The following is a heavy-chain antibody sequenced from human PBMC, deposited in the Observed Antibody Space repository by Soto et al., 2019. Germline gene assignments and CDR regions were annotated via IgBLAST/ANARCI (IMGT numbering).Heavy chain of an antibody. J-gene: IGHJ6*02. CDR3: ARSQGSSTSLEIYYYYYYGMDV. Sequence: QVQLVQSGAEVKKPGSSVKVSCKASGGTFSSYAISWVRQAPGQGLEWMGGIIPISGTANSAQKFQGRVTMTADESTSTAYMELSSRRSEDTAVYYCARSQGSSTSLEIYYYYYYGMDVWGQGTTVTVSS. D-gene: IGHD2-2*01. CDR1: GGTFSSYA. CDR2: IIPISGTA. V-gene: IGHV1-69*01.